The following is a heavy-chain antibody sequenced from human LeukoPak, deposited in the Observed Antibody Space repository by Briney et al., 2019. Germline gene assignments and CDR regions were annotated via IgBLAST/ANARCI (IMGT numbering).Heavy chain of an antibody. CDR3: ARGYYYDGSGFLDY. CDR1: GFNYSSYT. Sequence: PGGSLRLSCAASGFNYSSYTMNWVRQAPGMGLEWLSYISASRGITYYADSVKGRFTISKDNAKNSLYLQMNSLRAEDTAVYYCARGYYYDGSGFLDYWGQGTLVTVSS. D-gene: IGHD3-22*01. CDR2: ISASRGIT. V-gene: IGHV3-48*04. J-gene: IGHJ4*02.